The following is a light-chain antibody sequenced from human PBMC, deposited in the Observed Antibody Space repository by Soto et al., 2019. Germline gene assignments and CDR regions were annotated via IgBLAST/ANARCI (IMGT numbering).Light chain of an antibody. J-gene: IGKJ2*01. CDR2: WAS. CDR1: QSVLYSSNHKNY. V-gene: IGKV4-1*01. Sequence: DIVMTQSPDSLAVSLGERATINCKSSQSVLYSSNHKNYLAWYQQRPGQPPKLLIYWASTRESGVPDRFSGSGSGTDFTLTITSLQAEDVAVYYCQQYESTPPTFCQGTKLEIK. CDR3: QQYESTPPT.